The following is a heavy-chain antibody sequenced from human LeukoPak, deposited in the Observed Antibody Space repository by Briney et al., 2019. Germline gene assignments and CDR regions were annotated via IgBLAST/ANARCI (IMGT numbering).Heavy chain of an antibody. CDR3: ARATGYSSGWPSDY. V-gene: IGHV1-18*01. CDR1: GYSFATYG. J-gene: IGHJ4*02. D-gene: IGHD6-19*01. CDR2: ISAYNGNT. Sequence: GASVKVSCKASGYSFATYGITWVRQAPGQGLEWMGWISAYNGNTNYAQKLQGRVTMTTDTSTSTAYMELRSLRSDDTAVYYCARATGYSSGWPSDYWGQGTLVTVSS.